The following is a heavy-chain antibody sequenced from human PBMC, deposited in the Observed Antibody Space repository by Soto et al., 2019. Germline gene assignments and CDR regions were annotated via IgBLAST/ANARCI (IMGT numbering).Heavy chain of an antibody. Sequence: PGGSLRLSCAASGLTFSSYAMHWVRQAPGKGLEWVAVISYDGSNKYYADSVKGRFTISRDNSKNTLYLQMNSLRAEDTAVYYCARELGLTVTTLKNYLDYLDQGTLVTVSS. J-gene: IGHJ4*01. V-gene: IGHV3-30-3*01. CDR2: ISYDGSNK. CDR1: GLTFSSYA. D-gene: IGHD4-17*01. CDR3: ARELGLTVTTLKNYLDY.